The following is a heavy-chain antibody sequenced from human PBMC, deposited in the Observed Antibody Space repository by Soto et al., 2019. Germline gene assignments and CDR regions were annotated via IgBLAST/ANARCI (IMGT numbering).Heavy chain of an antibody. V-gene: IGHV4-39*01. CDR2: IYYSGST. CDR1: GGSISSSSYY. Sequence: SETLSLTCTVSGGSISSSSYYWGWIRQPPGKGLEWIGSIYYSGSTYYNPSLKSRVTISADTSKNQFSLKLSSVTAADTAVYYCARRLRYFDWLPSYYYYGMDVWGQGTTVTVSS. CDR3: ARRLRYFDWLPSYYYYGMDV. J-gene: IGHJ6*02. D-gene: IGHD3-9*01.